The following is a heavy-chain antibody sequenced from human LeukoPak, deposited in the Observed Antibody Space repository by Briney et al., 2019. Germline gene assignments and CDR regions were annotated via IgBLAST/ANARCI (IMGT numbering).Heavy chain of an antibody. Sequence: GGSLRLSCAASGFTFSNYAMHWVRQAPGKGLEWEAVISYDGTNKYYADSVKGRFTISRDNSKNTMYLQMNSLRAEDTAMYYCARAPMSYDSSGFGGAFDIWGQGTMVTVSS. V-gene: IGHV3-30-3*01. J-gene: IGHJ3*02. CDR3: ARAPMSYDSSGFGGAFDI. CDR2: ISYDGTNK. CDR1: GFTFSNYA. D-gene: IGHD3-22*01.